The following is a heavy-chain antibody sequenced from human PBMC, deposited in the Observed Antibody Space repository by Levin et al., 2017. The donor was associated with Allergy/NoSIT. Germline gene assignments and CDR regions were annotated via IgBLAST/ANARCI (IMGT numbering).Heavy chain of an antibody. V-gene: IGHV1-69*04. D-gene: IGHD4-23*01. J-gene: IGHJ4*02. CDR3: ARDPNAWGGNSGFDY. Sequence: SVKVSCKASGGTFSSYTISWVRQAPGQGLEWMGRIIPILGIANYAQKFQGRVTITADKSTSTAYMELSSLRSEDTAVYYCARDPNAWGGNSGFDYWGQGTLVTVSS. CDR2: IIPILGIA. CDR1: GGTFSSYT.